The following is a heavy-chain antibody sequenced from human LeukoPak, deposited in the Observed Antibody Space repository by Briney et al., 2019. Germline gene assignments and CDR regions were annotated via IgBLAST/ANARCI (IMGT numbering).Heavy chain of an antibody. Sequence: ASVTVSYMPSRYTFTHYGISWLRPAPGQGLAWMGWISAYNGNTNYPQKLQGRVPITTDTSTRPAHMELRSLSSDDTAVYYWASAPPVTTVTTLSYWGQGTLVTVSS. CDR1: RYTFTHYG. CDR2: ISAYNGNT. CDR3: ASAPPVTTVTTLSY. D-gene: IGHD4-17*01. J-gene: IGHJ4*02. V-gene: IGHV1-18*01.